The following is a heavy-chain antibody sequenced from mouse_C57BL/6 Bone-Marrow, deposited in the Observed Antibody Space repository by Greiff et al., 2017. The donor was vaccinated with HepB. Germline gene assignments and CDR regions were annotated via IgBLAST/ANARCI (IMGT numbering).Heavy chain of an antibody. V-gene: IGHV1-66*01. D-gene: IGHD2-1*01. Sequence: QVQLQQSGPELVKPGASVKISCKASGYSFTSYYIHWVKQRPGQGLEWIGWIYPGSGNTKYNEKFKGKATLTADTSSSTAYMQLSSLTSEDSAVYYCARRLYYTLAYWGQGTLVTVSA. CDR1: GYSFTSYY. J-gene: IGHJ3*01. CDR3: ARRLYYTLAY. CDR2: IYPGSGNT.